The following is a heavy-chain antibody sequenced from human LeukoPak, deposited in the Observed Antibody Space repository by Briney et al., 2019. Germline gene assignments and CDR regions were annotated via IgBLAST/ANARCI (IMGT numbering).Heavy chain of an antibody. CDR2: MNQDGSEK. Sequence: GGSLRLSCAASGFTFGSYAMSWVRQAPGKGLEWVANMNQDGSEKDYVDSVKGRFTISRDNARNSLYLQMGSLRAEDTAVYYCATYTHWVAGDVWGQGATVTVSS. J-gene: IGHJ6*02. D-gene: IGHD3-16*01. CDR3: ATYTHWVAGDV. V-gene: IGHV3-7*01. CDR1: GFTFGSYA.